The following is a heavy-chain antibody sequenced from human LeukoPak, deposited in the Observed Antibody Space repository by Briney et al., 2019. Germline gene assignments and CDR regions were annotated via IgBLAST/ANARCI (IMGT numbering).Heavy chain of an antibody. CDR2: MNPLSGST. J-gene: IGHJ6*02. Sequence: ASVKVSCKASGYTLTRHDINWVRQAPGQGLDWMGWMNPLSGSTGYAQKFQGRVTMTRNASISTAYMELTNLKSADTAVYYCARCPYSSSPYYYGVDVWGQGTTVTVSS. D-gene: IGHD6-6*01. V-gene: IGHV1-8*01. CDR1: GYTLTRHD. CDR3: ARCPYSSSPYYYGVDV.